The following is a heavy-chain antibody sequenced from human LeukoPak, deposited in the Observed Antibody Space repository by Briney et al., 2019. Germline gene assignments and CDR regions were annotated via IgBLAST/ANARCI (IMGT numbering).Heavy chain of an antibody. CDR3: ARVRTWYFDL. Sequence: SETLSLTCTVSGGSISSSGYFWGWIRQPPGKGLEWIGYIYHSGSTYYNPSLKSRVTISVDRSKNQFSLKLSSVTAADTAVYYCARVRTWYFDLWGRGTLVTVSS. D-gene: IGHD2-8*01. CDR1: GGSISSSGYF. J-gene: IGHJ2*01. CDR2: IYHSGST. V-gene: IGHV4-30-2*01.